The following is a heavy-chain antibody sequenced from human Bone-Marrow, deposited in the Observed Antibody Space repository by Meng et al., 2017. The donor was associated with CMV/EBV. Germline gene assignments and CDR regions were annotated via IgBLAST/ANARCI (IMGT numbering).Heavy chain of an antibody. D-gene: IGHD2-2*01. CDR3: ARQPVVVVPAAIPGEEYYYYGMDV. V-gene: IGHV3-7*01. Sequence: GESLKISCAASGFTFSSYWMSWVRQAPGKGLEWVANIKQDGSEKYYVDSVKGRFTISRDNAKNSLYLQMNSLRAEDTAVYYCARQPVVVVPAAIPGEEYYYYGMDVWGQGTTVTVSS. CDR2: IKQDGSEK. J-gene: IGHJ6*02. CDR1: GFTFSSYW.